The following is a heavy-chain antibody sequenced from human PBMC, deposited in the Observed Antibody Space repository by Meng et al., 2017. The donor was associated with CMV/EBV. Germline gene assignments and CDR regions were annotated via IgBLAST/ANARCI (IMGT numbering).Heavy chain of an antibody. V-gene: IGHV4-34*01. CDR2: INHRGST. CDR1: GGSFSGYY. CDR3: ARGGPFDP. J-gene: IGHJ5*02. Sequence: TLSLTCAVYGGSFSGYYWSWIRQPPGKGLEWIGEINHRGSTNYNPSLKSRVTISVDTSKNQFSLKLSSVTAADTSVYYCARGGPFDPWGQGTLVTVSS.